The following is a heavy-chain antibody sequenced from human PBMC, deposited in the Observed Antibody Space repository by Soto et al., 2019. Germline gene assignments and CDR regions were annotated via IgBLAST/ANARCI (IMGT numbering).Heavy chain of an antibody. CDR2: IYWNGIE. CDR1: GFSLTTSGVG. D-gene: IGHD2-2*01. Sequence: QITLKESGPTLVKPTQTLTLTCTFSGFSLTTSGVGVTWIRQPPGKALEWLGLIYWNGIERYSPSLKSRLSLTKATSKDQVVLTMTDVGPVDTATSYCAHTRVPGTLDYWGPGTRVTVSS. V-gene: IGHV2-5*01. J-gene: IGHJ4*02. CDR3: AHTRVPGTLDY.